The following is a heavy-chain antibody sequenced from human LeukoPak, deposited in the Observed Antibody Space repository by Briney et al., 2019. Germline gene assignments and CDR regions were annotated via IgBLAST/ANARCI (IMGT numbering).Heavy chain of an antibody. CDR3: ARDPPIYYDSSGS. V-gene: IGHV4-34*01. CDR2: INHSGST. Sequence: SETLSLTCAVYGGSFSGYYWSWIRQPPGKGLEWIGEINHSGSTNYNPSLKSRVTISVDTSKNQFSLKLSSVTAADTAVYYCARDPPIYYDSSGSWDQGTLVTVSS. CDR1: GGSFSGYY. J-gene: IGHJ5*02. D-gene: IGHD3-22*01.